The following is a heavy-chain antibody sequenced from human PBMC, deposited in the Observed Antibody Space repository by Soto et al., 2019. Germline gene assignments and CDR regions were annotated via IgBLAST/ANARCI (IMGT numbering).Heavy chain of an antibody. CDR3: AKETDSSSRLTDS. D-gene: IGHD4-4*01. CDR1: GFSFNRYW. CDR2: INSDGTTT. Sequence: GGSLRLSCSASGFSFNRYWMHWVRQVPGKGLQWVSRINSDGTTTDYGDSVKGRFTISRDNGKNTLYLQMNSLRVEDTSVYYCAKETDSSSRLTDSWGQAPLISSPQ. V-gene: IGHV3-74*01. J-gene: IGHJ5*01.